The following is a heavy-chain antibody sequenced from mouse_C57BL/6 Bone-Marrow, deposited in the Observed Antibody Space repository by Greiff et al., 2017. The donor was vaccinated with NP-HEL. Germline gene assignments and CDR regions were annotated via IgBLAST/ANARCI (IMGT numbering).Heavy chain of an antibody. Sequence: QVHVKQPGTELVKPGASVKLSCKASGYTFTSYWMHWVKQRPGQGLEWIGNINPSNGGTNYNEKFKSKATLTVDKSSSTAYMQLSSLTSEDSAVYYCAREGSYYGSSWYFDVWGTGTTVTVSS. CDR3: AREGSYYGSSWYFDV. V-gene: IGHV1-53*01. CDR2: INPSNGGT. CDR1: GYTFTSYW. D-gene: IGHD1-1*01. J-gene: IGHJ1*03.